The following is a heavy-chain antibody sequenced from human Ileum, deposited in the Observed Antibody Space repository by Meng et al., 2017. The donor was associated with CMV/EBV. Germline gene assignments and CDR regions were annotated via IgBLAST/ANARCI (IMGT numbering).Heavy chain of an antibody. CDR3: AKGGAYNRDY. D-gene: IGHD3-10*01. J-gene: IGHJ4*02. CDR1: GICFPLSS. CDR2: LLPSVLP. Sequence: LSLTCVVHGICFPLSSFRCHLPPPLPKLASFFPLLPSVLPPSPPSLQSRVTISGDVSKNQFSLKLTSVTAADTAVYYCAKGGAYNRDYWGQGTLVTVSS. V-gene: IGHV4-34*01.